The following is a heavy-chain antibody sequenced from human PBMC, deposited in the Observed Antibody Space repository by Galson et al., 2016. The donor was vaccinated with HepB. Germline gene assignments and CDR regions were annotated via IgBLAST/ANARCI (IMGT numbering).Heavy chain of an antibody. CDR1: GFTFRNFG. Sequence: SLRPSCAASGFTFRNFGIHWVRQAPGMGLEWVAVVSFDGLKTLYVGSVSGRLTISRDNSKNTAYLQMNLLRPDDTAVYYCVKDLGVGTTTTDAFDIWGQGTMVAVSS. V-gene: IGHV3-30*18. CDR2: VSFDGLKT. D-gene: IGHD1-26*01. CDR3: VKDLGVGTTTTDAFDI. J-gene: IGHJ3*02.